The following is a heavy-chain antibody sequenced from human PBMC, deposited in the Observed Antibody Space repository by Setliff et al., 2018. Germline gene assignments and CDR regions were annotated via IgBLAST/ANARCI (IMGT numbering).Heavy chain of an antibody. J-gene: IGHJ4*02. CDR3: ATLSKDLNY. Sequence: PGGSLRLSCAASGFTFSNYAMHWVRQVPGKGLEWVAVIWHDGTNKYYADSVKGRFDISRDSSKNTVYLQMNSLTAEDTAMYYCATLSKDLNYWGQGTLVTVSS. V-gene: IGHV3-30*07. CDR1: GFTFSNYA. D-gene: IGHD3-3*01. CDR2: IWHDGTNK.